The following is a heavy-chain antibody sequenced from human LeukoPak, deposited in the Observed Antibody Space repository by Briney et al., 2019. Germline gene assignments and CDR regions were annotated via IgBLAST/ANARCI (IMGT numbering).Heavy chain of an antibody. J-gene: IGHJ4*02. CDR3: ARDRGVSYFDY. CDR1: GFSVSTKY. Sequence: PGGSLRLSCAVSGFSVSTKYMSWVRQAPGKGLEWVSVIYSGGTTYYADSVKGRFTISRDNSKNTLYLQMNSLRAEDTAMYYCARDRGVSYFDYWSQGTQVTVSS. D-gene: IGHD3-10*01. V-gene: IGHV3-66*01. CDR2: IYSGGTT.